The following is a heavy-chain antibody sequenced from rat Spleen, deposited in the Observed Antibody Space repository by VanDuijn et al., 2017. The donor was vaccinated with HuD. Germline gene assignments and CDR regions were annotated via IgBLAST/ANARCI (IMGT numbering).Heavy chain of an antibody. CDR1: GFTFSDYY. D-gene: IGHD1-9*01. V-gene: IGHV5-25*01. CDR3: GRHGYNSYVDY. J-gene: IGHJ2*01. Sequence: EVQLVESGGGLVQPGRSMKLSCAASGFTFSDYYMAWVRQAPTKGLEWVATISSDGGRNFYRDSVKGRFTISRDNAKRSLYLQMESLRSGDTATYYCGRHGYNSYVDYWGQGVMVTVSS. CDR2: ISSDGGRN.